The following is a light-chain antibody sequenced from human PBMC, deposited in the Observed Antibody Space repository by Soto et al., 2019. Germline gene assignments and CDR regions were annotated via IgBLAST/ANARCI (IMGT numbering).Light chain of an antibody. CDR3: EAWDDSLNAWV. J-gene: IGLJ3*02. Sequence: QSALTQPPSASGTPGQRVTISCSGSSSNIGSNTVNWYQQLPGTAPKLLIYSNNQRPSGVPDRFSGSKSGTSASLAISGLQSEDEADYYCEAWDDSLNAWVFGRGTQLTVL. CDR2: SNN. CDR1: SSNIGSNT. V-gene: IGLV1-44*01.